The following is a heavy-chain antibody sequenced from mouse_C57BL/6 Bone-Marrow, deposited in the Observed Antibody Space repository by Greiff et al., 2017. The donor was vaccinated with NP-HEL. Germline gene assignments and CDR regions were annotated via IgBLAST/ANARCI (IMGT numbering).Heavy chain of an antibody. V-gene: IGHV5-15*01. Sequence: EVQLVESGGGLVQPGGSLKLSCAASGFTFSDYGMAWVRQAPRKGPEWVAFISNLAYSIYYADTVTGRFTISRENAKNTLYLEMSSLRSEDTAMYYCARWDYHFDYWGQGTTLTVSS. CDR3: ARWDYHFDY. D-gene: IGHD2-4*01. J-gene: IGHJ2*01. CDR2: ISNLAYSI. CDR1: GFTFSDYG.